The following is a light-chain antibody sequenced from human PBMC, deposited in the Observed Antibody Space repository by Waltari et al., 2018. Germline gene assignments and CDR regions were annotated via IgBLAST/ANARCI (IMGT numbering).Light chain of an antibody. CDR2: GQN. J-gene: IGLJ1*01. Sequence: SSEVTQDPSVSVALGQTVRITCHGDHLKRHFASWYQQMPGQAPILVIYGQNARPSGSPDRVSGSASGDTASFTITGAQAEDEADYYCNCRDTSGNHYVFGPGTKVTVL. CDR1: HLKRHF. V-gene: IGLV3-19*01. CDR3: NCRDTSGNHYV.